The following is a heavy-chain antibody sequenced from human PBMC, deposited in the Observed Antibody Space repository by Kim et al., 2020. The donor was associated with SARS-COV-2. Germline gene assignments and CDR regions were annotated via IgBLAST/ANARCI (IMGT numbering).Heavy chain of an antibody. J-gene: IGHJ3*02. CDR3: AKDRSSLGSFDAFDI. V-gene: IGHV3-23*01. Sequence: DSVKGRLTISRDNSKNTLYLQMNSLRAEDTAVYYCAKDRSSLGSFDAFDIWGQGTMVTVSS. D-gene: IGHD1-26*01.